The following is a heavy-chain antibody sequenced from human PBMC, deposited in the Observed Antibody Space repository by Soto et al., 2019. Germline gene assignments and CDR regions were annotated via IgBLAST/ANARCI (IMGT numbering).Heavy chain of an antibody. Sequence: QVQLVQSGAEVKNPGASVKVSCKASGYTFTSYGISWVRQAPRQGGEWMGRHSAYNGKTNYAQKPQGRVTMTTDKSSSTTYMELMSRRSHDTAVYYCARAQFEDFWSGYFPFDYWGQGTLVTVSS. CDR3: ARAQFEDFWSGYFPFDY. J-gene: IGHJ4*02. D-gene: IGHD3-3*01. CDR2: HSAYNGKT. V-gene: IGHV1-18*01. CDR1: GYTFTSYG.